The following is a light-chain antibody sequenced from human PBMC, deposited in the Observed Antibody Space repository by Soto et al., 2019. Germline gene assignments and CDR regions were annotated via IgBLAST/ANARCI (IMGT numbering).Light chain of an antibody. Sequence: QSALTQPASVSGSRGQSITISCTGTSSNIGSYNFVSRYRQYPGKAPELIIYEVSQRPSTFFNRFSGSKSGNTASLTVSGLQSDDEADYYCCSYAGNNTLVFGGGTKLTVL. CDR3: CSYAGNNTLV. CDR2: EVS. CDR1: SSNIGSYNF. V-gene: IGLV2-23*02. J-gene: IGLJ3*02.